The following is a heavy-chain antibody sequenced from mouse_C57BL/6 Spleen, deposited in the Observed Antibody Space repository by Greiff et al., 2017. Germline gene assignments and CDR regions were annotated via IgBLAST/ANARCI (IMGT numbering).Heavy chain of an antibody. CDR1: GYTFTSYW. V-gene: IGHV1-61*01. J-gene: IGHJ2*01. CDR3: ARDDYDGFDY. CDR2: IYPSDSET. D-gene: IGHD2-4*01. Sequence: QVQLKQPGAELVRPGSSVKLSCKASGYTFTSYWMEWVKQRPGQGLEWIGNIYPSDSETHYNQKFKDKATLTVDKSSSTAYMQLSSLTSEDSAVYYCARDDYDGFDYWGQGTTRTVSS.